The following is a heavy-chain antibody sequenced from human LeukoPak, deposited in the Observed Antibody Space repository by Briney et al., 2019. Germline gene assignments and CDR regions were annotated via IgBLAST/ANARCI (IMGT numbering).Heavy chain of an antibody. J-gene: IGHJ3*02. V-gene: IGHV4-4*02. CDR1: GGSISSSNW. D-gene: IGHD1-1*01. CDR2: IYHSGST. CDR3: ARRDNWNLDAFDI. Sequence: SGTLSLTCAVSGGSISSSNWWSWVRQPPGKGLEWIGEIYHSGSTNCNPSLKSRVTISVDKSKNQFSLKLSSVTAADTAVYYCARRDNWNLDAFDIWGQGTMVTVSS.